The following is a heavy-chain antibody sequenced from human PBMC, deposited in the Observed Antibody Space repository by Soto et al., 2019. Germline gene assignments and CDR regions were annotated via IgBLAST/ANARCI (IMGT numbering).Heavy chain of an antibody. CDR1: GGTFSTYS. CDR2: IIPIFGTT. Sequence: QVQLVQSGAEVKKPGSSVKVSCKASGGTFSTYSISWVRQAPGQGLEWMGGIIPIFGTTNYEQQLQGRVTITADESTNTAYMELSSLRSDDAAVSYCARAPPYCPGGRCDSGHHYYYYVLDVWGQGATVTVSS. J-gene: IGHJ6*02. CDR3: ARAPPYCPGGRCDSGHHYYYYVLDV. V-gene: IGHV1-69*01. D-gene: IGHD2-15*01.